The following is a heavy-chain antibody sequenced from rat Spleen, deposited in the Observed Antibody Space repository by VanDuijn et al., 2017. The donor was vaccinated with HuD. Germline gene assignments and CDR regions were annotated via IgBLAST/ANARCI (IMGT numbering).Heavy chain of an antibody. J-gene: IGHJ3*01. CDR3: TTDRLGADYFDY. CDR2: ISTGGGNT. CDR1: GFTFSNYG. V-gene: IGHV5-20*01. D-gene: IGHD5-1*01. Sequence: EVQLVESDGGLVQPGRSLKLSCAASGFTFSNYGMAWVRQTPTKGLEWVASISTGGGNTYYRDSVKGRFTISRDNAKSSLYLQMDSLRSEDTATYYCTTDRLGADYFDYWGQGSLVTVSS.